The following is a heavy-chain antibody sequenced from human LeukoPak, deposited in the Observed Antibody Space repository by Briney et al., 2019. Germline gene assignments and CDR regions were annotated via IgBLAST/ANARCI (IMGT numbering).Heavy chain of an antibody. CDR3: ARGGRMTSVTTA. CDR1: GGSIGSYY. D-gene: IGHD4-17*01. Sequence: SETLSLTCTVSGGSIGSYYWSWTRQPPGKGLEWIGYIYYGGSTNYNPSLKSRVTISVDTSKNQFSLKLGSVTAADTAVYYCARGGRMTSVTTAWGQGTLVTVSS. CDR2: IYYGGST. V-gene: IGHV4-59*12. J-gene: IGHJ4*02.